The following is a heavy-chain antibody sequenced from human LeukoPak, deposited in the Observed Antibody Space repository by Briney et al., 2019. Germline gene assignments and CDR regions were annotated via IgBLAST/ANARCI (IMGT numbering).Heavy chain of an antibody. D-gene: IGHD5-24*01. Sequence: TSVKVSCKASGGTFSSYAISWVRQAPGRGLEWMGGIIPIFGTANYAQKFQGRVTITTDESTSTAYMELSSLRSEDTAVYYCARWDDGYNATFDYWGQGTLVTVSS. V-gene: IGHV1-69*05. J-gene: IGHJ4*02. CDR2: IIPIFGTA. CDR3: ARWDDGYNATFDY. CDR1: GGTFSSYA.